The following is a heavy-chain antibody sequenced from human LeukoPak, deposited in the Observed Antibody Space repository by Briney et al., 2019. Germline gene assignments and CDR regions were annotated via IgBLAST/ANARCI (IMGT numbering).Heavy chain of an antibody. V-gene: IGHV3-7*01. CDR3: ARFFGGARPGSLYDY. Sequence: GGSLRLSCAASGVTFSSYWMSWVRQATAKGLEWVANIKQDGSEKYYVDSVKSRFTISRDNAKNSLYLQMNSLRAEDTAVYYCARFFGGARPGSLYDYWGQGTLVTVSS. D-gene: IGHD3-3*01. J-gene: IGHJ4*02. CDR1: GVTFSSYW. CDR2: IKQDGSEK.